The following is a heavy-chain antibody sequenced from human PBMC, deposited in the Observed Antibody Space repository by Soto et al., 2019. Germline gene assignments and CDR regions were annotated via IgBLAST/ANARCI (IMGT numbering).Heavy chain of an antibody. CDR3: AGLLWFGTIDY. V-gene: IGHV4-39*01. CDR2: IYYSGST. Sequence: QLQLQESGPGLVKPSETLSLTCTVSGGSISSSSYYWGWIRQPPGKGLEWIGSIYYSGSTYYNPSLKSRVTLSVDTSKNQFALKLSSVTAADTAVCYCAGLLWFGTIDYWGRGTLVTVSS. J-gene: IGHJ4*02. CDR1: GGSISSSSYY. D-gene: IGHD3-10*01.